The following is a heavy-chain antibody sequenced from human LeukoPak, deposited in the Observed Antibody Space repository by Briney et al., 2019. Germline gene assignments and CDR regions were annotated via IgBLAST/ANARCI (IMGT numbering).Heavy chain of an antibody. CDR2: IYDSGST. Sequence: SETLSLTCTVSGGSISSYYWGWIRRPPGKGLEWIGSIYDSGSTYYNPSLKSRVTISVDTSKNQSSLKLNSVTAADTAVYYCARHYGPWGQGTLVTVSS. V-gene: IGHV4-39*01. CDR3: ARHYGP. CDR1: GGSISSYY. D-gene: IGHD3-10*01. J-gene: IGHJ5*02.